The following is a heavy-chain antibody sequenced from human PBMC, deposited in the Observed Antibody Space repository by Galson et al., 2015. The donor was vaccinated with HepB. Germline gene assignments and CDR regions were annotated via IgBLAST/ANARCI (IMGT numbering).Heavy chain of an antibody. J-gene: IGHJ2*01. CDR3: ARDLADSSGYYYSFDL. D-gene: IGHD3-22*01. CDR1: GYTFTSYY. Sequence: SVKVSCKASGYTFTSYYMHLVRQAPGQGLEWMGIINPSGGSTSYAQKFQGRVTMTRGTSTSTVYMELSSLRSEDTAVYYCARDLADSSGYYYSFDLWGRGTLVTVSS. CDR2: INPSGGST. V-gene: IGHV1-46*01.